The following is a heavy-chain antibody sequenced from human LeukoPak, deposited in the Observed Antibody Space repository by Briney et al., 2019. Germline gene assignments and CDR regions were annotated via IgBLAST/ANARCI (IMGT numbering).Heavy chain of an antibody. V-gene: IGHV1-2*02. CDR1: GDTFTGYY. CDR3: ARGNSSSSPYYYYCYMDV. Sequence: ASVKVSCKASGDTFTGYYMHWVRQAPGQGLEWMGWINPNSGGTNFAQKFQGRVTMTRDTSISTAYMELSRLRSDDTAVYYCARGNSSSSPYYYYCYMDVWGKGTTVTVSS. CDR2: INPNSGGT. D-gene: IGHD6-6*01. J-gene: IGHJ6*03.